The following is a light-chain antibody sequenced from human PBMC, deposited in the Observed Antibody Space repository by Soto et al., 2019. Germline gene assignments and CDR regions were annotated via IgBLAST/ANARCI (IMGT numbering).Light chain of an antibody. CDR2: DAS. Sequence: DIQMTQSPSTLSASVGDRVTITCRASQSISSWLAWYQQKPGKAPKLPIYDASSLESGVPSRFSGSGSGTEFTLTISSLQPDDFATYYCQQYAWTFGQGTKVDIK. J-gene: IGKJ1*01. CDR1: QSISSW. V-gene: IGKV1-5*01. CDR3: QQYAWT.